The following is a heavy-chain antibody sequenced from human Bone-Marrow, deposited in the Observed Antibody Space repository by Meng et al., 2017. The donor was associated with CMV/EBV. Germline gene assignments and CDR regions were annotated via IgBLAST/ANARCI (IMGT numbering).Heavy chain of an antibody. CDR2: ISWDGGST. Sequence: GESLKISCAASGFTFDDYAMHWVRQAPGKGLEWVSLISWDGGSTYYADSVKGRFTISRDNSKNSLYLQMNSLRAEDTALYYCAKGKSSQYYYDSSGYYWDWGQGTLVTVSS. D-gene: IGHD3-22*01. CDR1: GFTFDDYA. CDR3: AKGKSSQYYYDSSGYYWD. V-gene: IGHV3-43D*03. J-gene: IGHJ4*02.